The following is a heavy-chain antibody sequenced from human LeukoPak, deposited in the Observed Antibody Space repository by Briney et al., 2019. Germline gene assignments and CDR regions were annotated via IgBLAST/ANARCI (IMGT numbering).Heavy chain of an antibody. CDR3: ATPPRGYYYGSGSYYRY. CDR1: GGSFSGYY. Sequence: PSETLSLTCAVYGGSFSGYYWSWIRQPPGKGLEWIGEINHSGSTNYNPSLKSRVTISVDTSKNQFSLKLSSVTAADTAVYCCATPPRGYYYGSGSYYRYWGQGTLVTVSS. CDR2: INHSGST. J-gene: IGHJ4*02. V-gene: IGHV4-34*01. D-gene: IGHD3-10*01.